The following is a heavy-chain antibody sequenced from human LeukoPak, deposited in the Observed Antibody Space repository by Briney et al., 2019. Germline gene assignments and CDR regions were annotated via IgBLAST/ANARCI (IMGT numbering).Heavy chain of an antibody. Sequence: AGGSLRLSCAASGFTFSSYSMNWVRQAPGKGLEWVSSISGSVGYIHYADSLKGRFTISRDNAKNSLYLQMNSLRAEDTAVYYCAREPSDFGEGPFDYWGQGTLVTVSS. V-gene: IGHV3-21*06. D-gene: IGHD3-10*01. J-gene: IGHJ4*02. CDR1: GFTFSSYS. CDR3: AREPSDFGEGPFDY. CDR2: ISGSVGYI.